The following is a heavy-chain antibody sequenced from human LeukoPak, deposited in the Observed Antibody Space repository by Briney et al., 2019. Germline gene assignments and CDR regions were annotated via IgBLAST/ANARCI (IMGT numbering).Heavy chain of an antibody. CDR1: GYTFTSYD. Sequence: ASVKVSCKASGYTFTSYDINWVRQATGQGLEWMGWMNPNSGNTGYAQKFQGRVTMTRNASISTAYMELSSLRSEETAVYYCARGPPYCSSTSCSRGGNYYYGMDVWGQGTTVTVSS. J-gene: IGHJ6*02. D-gene: IGHD2-2*01. CDR2: MNPNSGNT. CDR3: ARGPPYCSSTSCSRGGNYYYGMDV. V-gene: IGHV1-8*01.